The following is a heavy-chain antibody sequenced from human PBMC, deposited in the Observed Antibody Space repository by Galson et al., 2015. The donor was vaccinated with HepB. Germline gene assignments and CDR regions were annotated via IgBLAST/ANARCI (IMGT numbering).Heavy chain of an antibody. D-gene: IGHD4-17*01. CDR3: AHTTTVTSFYYFDY. CDR1: GFSLSTGAMR. J-gene: IGHJ4*02. Sequence: PALVKPTQTLTLTCTFSGFSLSTGAMRVSWIRQPPGKALEWLARIDWDDDKSYSASLKTRLTISRDNSKNQVVLTMTNMDPLDTATYFCAHTTTVTSFYYFDYWGQGILVTVSS. CDR2: IDWDDDK. V-gene: IGHV2-70*04.